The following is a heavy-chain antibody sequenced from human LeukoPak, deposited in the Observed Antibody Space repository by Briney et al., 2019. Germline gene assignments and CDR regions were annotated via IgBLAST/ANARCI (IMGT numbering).Heavy chain of an antibody. Sequence: GGSLRLSCAASGFTFSSYSMNWVRQAPGKGLEWVSSISSSSSYIYYADSVKGRFTISRDNAKNSLYLQMNSLRAEDTAVYYCARDHDYGDYAYHYYMDVWGKGTTVTVSS. CDR2: ISSSSSYI. CDR3: ARDHDYGDYAYHYYMDV. J-gene: IGHJ6*03. D-gene: IGHD4-17*01. V-gene: IGHV3-21*01. CDR1: GFTFSSYS.